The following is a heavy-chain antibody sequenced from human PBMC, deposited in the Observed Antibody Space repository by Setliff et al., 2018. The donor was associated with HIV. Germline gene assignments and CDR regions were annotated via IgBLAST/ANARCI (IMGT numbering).Heavy chain of an antibody. CDR3: ARLSKFYDFWTPNY. CDR1: GYTFTRHW. V-gene: IGHV5-51*01. J-gene: IGHJ4*02. Sequence: GESLKISCKGSGYTFTRHWVGWVRQMPGNGLEWVGLIWPDDSDTIYSPSFQGQVTLSADKSITTVYLQWNSLKAPDTAIYYCARLSKFYDFWTPNYWGQGTLVTVSS. D-gene: IGHD3-3*01. CDR2: IWPDDSDT.